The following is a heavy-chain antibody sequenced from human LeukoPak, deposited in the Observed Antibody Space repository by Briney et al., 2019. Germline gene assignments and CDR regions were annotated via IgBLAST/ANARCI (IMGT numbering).Heavy chain of an antibody. J-gene: IGHJ4*02. CDR3: ARDXXXRWLHLAGY. CDR2: ISAYNGNT. CDR1: GYTFTSYG. V-gene: IGHV1-18*01. D-gene: IGHD5-24*01. Sequence: ASVKVSCKASGYTFTSYGISWVRQAPGQGLEWMGWISAYNGNTNYAQKLQGRVTMTTDTSTSTAYMELRSLRSDDTAVYYCARDXXXRWLHLAGYWGQGTLVTVSS.